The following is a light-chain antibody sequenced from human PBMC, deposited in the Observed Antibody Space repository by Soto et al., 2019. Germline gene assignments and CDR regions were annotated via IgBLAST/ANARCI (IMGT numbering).Light chain of an antibody. CDR2: DVS. J-gene: IGKJ1*01. CDR1: QNVTTW. V-gene: IGKV1-5*01. Sequence: DIQMTQSPSTLSASVGDRVTITCRASQNVTTWLAWYQHKPGKAPKLLLYDVSNLESGVPSRFSGSGSGTECTLTISSLQSDDFATYFCQQYDSYRTFGQETKVEIK. CDR3: QQYDSYRT.